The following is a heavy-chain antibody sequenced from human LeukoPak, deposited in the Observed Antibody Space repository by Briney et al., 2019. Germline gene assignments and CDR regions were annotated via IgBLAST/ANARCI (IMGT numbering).Heavy chain of an antibody. CDR2: IYSGGST. D-gene: IGHD3-10*01. CDR3: ARAGNYYGSGSYYPFDY. CDR1: GFTVSSNY. V-gene: IGHV3-53*01. J-gene: IGHJ4*02. Sequence: PGGSLRLSCAASGFTVSSNYMSWVRQAPGKGLEWVSVIYSGGSTYYADSVKGRFTISRDNSKNTLYLQMNSLRAEDTAVYYCARAGNYYGSGSYYPFDYWGQGTLVTVSS.